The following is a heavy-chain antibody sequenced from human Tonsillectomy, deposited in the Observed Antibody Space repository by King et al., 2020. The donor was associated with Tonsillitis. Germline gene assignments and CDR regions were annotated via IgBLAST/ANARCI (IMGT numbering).Heavy chain of an antibody. CDR3: ARDRRSKDILTGYSGSKNWFDP. V-gene: IGHV1-46*01. J-gene: IGHJ5*02. D-gene: IGHD3-9*01. Sequence: QLVQSGAEVKKPGASVKVSCKASGYTFTSYYMHWVRQAPGQGLEWMGIINPSGGSTSYAQKFQGRVTMTRDTSTSTVYMELSSLRSEDTAVYYCARDRRSKDILTGYSGSKNWFDPGAREPWSPSPQ. CDR1: GYTFTSYY. CDR2: INPSGGST.